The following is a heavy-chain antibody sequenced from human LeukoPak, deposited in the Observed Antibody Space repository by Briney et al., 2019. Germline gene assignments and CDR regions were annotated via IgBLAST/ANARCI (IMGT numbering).Heavy chain of an antibody. J-gene: IGHJ3*01. CDR2: IYWNDDK. CDR3: AHRAGPTGYSFDV. Sequence: SGPALVKPPQTLTLTCTLSGLSVSSRGTRVSWIRQPPGKALEWLALIYWNDDKRYSPFLKSRLTITKDTSKNQVVLTMTNVDPVDTATYYCAHRAGPTGYSFDVWGQGTMVTVSS. CDR1: GLSVSSRGTR. D-gene: IGHD1-26*01. V-gene: IGHV2-5*08.